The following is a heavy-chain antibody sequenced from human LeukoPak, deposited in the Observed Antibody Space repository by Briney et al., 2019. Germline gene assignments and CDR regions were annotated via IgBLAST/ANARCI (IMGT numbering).Heavy chain of an antibody. J-gene: IGHJ4*02. V-gene: IGHV1-8*02. CDR1: GYTFTSYV. CDR3: ARGDKGGNSADY. D-gene: IGHD4-23*01. Sequence: ASVKVSCKASGYTFTSYVFSWVRQAPGQGLEWMGWMNPNSGNTGYAQKFQGRVTMTRNTSISTAYMELSSLRSEDTAVYYCARGDKGGNSADYWGQGTLVTVSS. CDR2: MNPNSGNT.